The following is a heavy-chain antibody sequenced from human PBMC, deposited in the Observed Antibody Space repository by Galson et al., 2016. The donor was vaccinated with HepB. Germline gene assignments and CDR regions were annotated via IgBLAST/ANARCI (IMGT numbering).Heavy chain of an antibody. Sequence: SVKVSCKASGGTFSSYIINWVRQAPGQGLEWMGRIIPILNIANYAQKFQGRVTITADKSTTTAYMELSSLKSEDTAVYYCLGKGNYYSGLDVWGQGTTVTVAS. D-gene: IGHD3-16*01. CDR3: LGKGNYYSGLDV. V-gene: IGHV1-69*02. CDR1: GGTFSSYI. J-gene: IGHJ6*02. CDR2: IIPILNIA.